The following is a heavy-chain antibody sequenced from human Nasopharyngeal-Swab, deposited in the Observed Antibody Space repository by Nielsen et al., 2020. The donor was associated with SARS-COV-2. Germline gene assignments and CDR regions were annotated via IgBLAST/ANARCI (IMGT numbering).Heavy chain of an antibody. CDR2: INPSGGST. J-gene: IGHJ6*02. CDR3: ARDPAIAVYYYYYGMDV. D-gene: IGHD5-18*01. V-gene: IGHV1-46*01. Sequence: ASVKVSCKASGYTFTSYYMHWVRQAPGQGLEWMGIINPSGGSTSYAQKFQGRVTMTRDTSTSTVYMELISLRSEDTAVYYCARDPAIAVYYYYYGMDVWGQGTTVTVSS. CDR1: GYTFTSYY.